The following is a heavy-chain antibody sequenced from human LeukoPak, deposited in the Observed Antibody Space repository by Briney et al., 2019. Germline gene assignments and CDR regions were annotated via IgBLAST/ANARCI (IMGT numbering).Heavy chain of an antibody. CDR1: GDSISSSNYF. Sequence: SETLSLTCTVSGDSISSSNYFWGWIRQPPGKGLEWVGNIYHSWNTFYNPSLKSRVTISADTSKNQFSPKLTFVTVADTAVYYCARQLYSSATVWGQGTTVIVSS. V-gene: IGHV4-39*01. D-gene: IGHD6-25*01. CDR3: ARQLYSSATV. J-gene: IGHJ6*02. CDR2: IYHSWNT.